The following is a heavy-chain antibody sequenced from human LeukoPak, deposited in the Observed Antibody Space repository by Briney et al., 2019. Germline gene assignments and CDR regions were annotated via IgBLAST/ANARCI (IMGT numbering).Heavy chain of an antibody. J-gene: IGHJ4*02. CDR3: ARDYYGSGSYYNGNDY. Sequence: ASVKVSCKASGYTFTSYGISWVRQAPGQGLEWMRWISAYNGNTNYAQKLQGRVTMTTDTSTSTAYMELRSLRSDDTAVYYCARDYYGSGSYYNGNDYWGQGTLVTVSS. CDR1: GYTFTSYG. CDR2: ISAYNGNT. V-gene: IGHV1-18*01. D-gene: IGHD3-10*01.